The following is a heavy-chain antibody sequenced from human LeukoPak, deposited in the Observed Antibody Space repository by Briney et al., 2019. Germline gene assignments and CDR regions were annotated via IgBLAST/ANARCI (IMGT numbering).Heavy chain of an antibody. CDR2: IIPIFGTA. CDR1: GGTFSSYA. Sequence: ASVKVSCKASGGTFSSYAISWVRQAPGQGLEWMGGIIPIFGTANYAQKYQGRVTITADESTSTAYMELSSLRSEDTAVYYCARETPPYDSSGYYLDYWGQGTLVTVSS. D-gene: IGHD3-22*01. J-gene: IGHJ4*02. V-gene: IGHV1-69*13. CDR3: ARETPPYDSSGYYLDY.